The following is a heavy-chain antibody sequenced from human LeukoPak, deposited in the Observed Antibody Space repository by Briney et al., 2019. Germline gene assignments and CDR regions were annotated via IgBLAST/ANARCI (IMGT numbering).Heavy chain of an antibody. CDR3: ARARPSEYYDSSGYYY. D-gene: IGHD3-22*01. CDR2: IIPIFGTA. Sequence: SVQVSCKASGGTFSSYAISWVRRAPGQGLEWMGGIIPIFGTANYAQKFQGRVTITTDESTSTAYMELSSLRSEDTAVYYCARARPSEYYDSSGYYYWGQGTLVTVSS. V-gene: IGHV1-69*05. CDR1: GGTFSSYA. J-gene: IGHJ4*02.